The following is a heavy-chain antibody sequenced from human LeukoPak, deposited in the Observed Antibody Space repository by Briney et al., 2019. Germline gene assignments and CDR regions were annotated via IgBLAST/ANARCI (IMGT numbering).Heavy chain of an antibody. D-gene: IGHD5-18*01. CDR2: FYYSGST. Sequence: SETLSLTCTVSGDSISSYYWSWIRQPPGKGLEWIGYFYYSGSTNYNPSLKSRVTISVDTSKNQFSLKLSSVTAADTAVYYCARCFVSYGVLDWGQGTLVTVSS. V-gene: IGHV4-59*01. CDR3: ARCFVSYGVLD. CDR1: GDSISSYY. J-gene: IGHJ4*02.